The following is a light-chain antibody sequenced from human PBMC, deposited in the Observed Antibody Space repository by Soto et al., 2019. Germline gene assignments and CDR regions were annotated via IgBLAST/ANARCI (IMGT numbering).Light chain of an antibody. CDR1: QSISSW. V-gene: IGKV1-5*01. Sequence: DIQMTQSPSTLSASVGDRVTITCRASQSISSWLAWYQQKPGKAPKLLIYDVSSLESGVPSRFSGSGSGTEFTLTISSLQPDDVATYYCQQYNTFLTFGQGTKVDIK. CDR2: DVS. CDR3: QQYNTFLT. J-gene: IGKJ1*01.